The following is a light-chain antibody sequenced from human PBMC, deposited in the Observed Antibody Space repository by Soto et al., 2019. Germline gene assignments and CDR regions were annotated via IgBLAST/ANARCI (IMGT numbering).Light chain of an antibody. J-gene: IGKJ1*01. CDR1: QSISSW. V-gene: IGKV1-5*03. CDR3: QQYNSYST. Sequence: DIQMTQSPSTLSASVGDRVTITCRASQSISSWLAWYQQKPGKAPKLLIYKASSLESGVPSRFSGSGSGTEFPLTISSLQPDDFATSSCQQYNSYSTFGQGTKVEIK. CDR2: KAS.